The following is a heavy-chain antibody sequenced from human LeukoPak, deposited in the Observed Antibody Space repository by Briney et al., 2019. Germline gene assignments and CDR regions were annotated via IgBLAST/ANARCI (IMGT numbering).Heavy chain of an antibody. Sequence: GGSLRLSCAASGFTFSSSSMNWVRQAPGKGLEWVSYISSTSTTLYYADSVRGRFTISRDNAKNSLYLQMNSLRAEDTAVYYCARLEEDYDLLTGYYPRPDYGMDVWGQGTPVTVSS. CDR1: GFTFSSSS. V-gene: IGHV3-48*01. J-gene: IGHJ6*02. CDR2: ISSTSTTL. CDR3: ARLEEDYDLLTGYYPRPDYGMDV. D-gene: IGHD3-9*01.